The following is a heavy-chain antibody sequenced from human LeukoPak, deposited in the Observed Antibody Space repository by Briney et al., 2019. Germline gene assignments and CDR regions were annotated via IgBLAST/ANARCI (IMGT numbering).Heavy chain of an antibody. Sequence: ASVKVPCKASGYTFSGYYMHWVRQAPGQGLEWMVWINPNSGGTNYAQKFQGRVTMTRDTSISTAYMELSRLRSDDTAVYYCARVPPYDILTGYYHEIWFDPWGQGTLVTVSS. V-gene: IGHV1-2*02. CDR1: GYTFSGYY. CDR3: ARVPPYDILTGYYHEIWFDP. D-gene: IGHD3-9*01. CDR2: INPNSGGT. J-gene: IGHJ5*02.